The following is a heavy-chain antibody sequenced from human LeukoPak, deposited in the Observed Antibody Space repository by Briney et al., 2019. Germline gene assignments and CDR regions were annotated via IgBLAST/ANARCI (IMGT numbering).Heavy chain of an antibody. CDR3: ARDLDPWNDQGDWFDP. CDR2: ISAYNGNT. J-gene: IGHJ5*02. CDR1: GYTFTSYG. Sequence: ASVKVSCKASGYTFTSYGISWVRQAPGQGLEWMGWISAYNGNTNYAQKLQGRVTMTTDTSTSTAYMELRSLRSDDTAVYYCARDLDPWNDQGDWFDPWGQGTLVTVSS. V-gene: IGHV1-18*01. D-gene: IGHD1-1*01.